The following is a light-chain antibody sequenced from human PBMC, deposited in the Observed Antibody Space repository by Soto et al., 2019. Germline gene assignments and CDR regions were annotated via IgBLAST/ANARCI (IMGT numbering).Light chain of an antibody. Sequence: EIVLTQSPGTLSLSPGERATLSCRASQSVSSSYLAWYQQKPGQAPRLLIYGASSRATGIPDRFSGSGSGTDFTLTITRLELEDYAVYYCQQYGSSPLITFGQGKPLEIK. J-gene: IGKJ5*01. CDR2: GAS. CDR3: QQYGSSPLIT. CDR1: QSVSSSY. V-gene: IGKV3-20*01.